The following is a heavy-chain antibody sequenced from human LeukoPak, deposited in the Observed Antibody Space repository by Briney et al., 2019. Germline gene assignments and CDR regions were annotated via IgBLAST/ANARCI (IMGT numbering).Heavy chain of an antibody. D-gene: IGHD3-22*01. CDR2: IYYSGSI. Sequence: SETLSLTCTVSGGSISSSSYYWGWIRQPPGKGLEWIGSIYYSGSIYYNPSLKSRVTISVDTSKNQFSLKLSSVTAADTAVYYCAREGTTYYYDTSGYRPPSGSWGQGTLVTVSS. J-gene: IGHJ5*02. V-gene: IGHV4-39*02. CDR1: GGSISSSSYY. CDR3: AREGTTYYYDTSGYRPPSGS.